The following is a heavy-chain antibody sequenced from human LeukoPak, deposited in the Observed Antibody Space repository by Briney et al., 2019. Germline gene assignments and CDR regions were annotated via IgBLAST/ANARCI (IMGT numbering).Heavy chain of an antibody. Sequence: GPLRLSCAASGFTFSSYGMHWVRPAPGKGLEWVAFIRYDGSNKYYADSVKGRFTVSRDNSKNMLYLQMNSLRAEDTAVYYCAYYHVNEEPPTFWGQGTLVTVSS. CDR1: GFTFSSYG. V-gene: IGHV3-30*02. CDR3: AYYHVNEEPPTF. CDR2: IRYDGSNK. D-gene: IGHD1-1*01. J-gene: IGHJ4*02.